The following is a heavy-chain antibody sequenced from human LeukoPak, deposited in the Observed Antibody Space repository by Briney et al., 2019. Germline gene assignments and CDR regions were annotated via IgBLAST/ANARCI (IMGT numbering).Heavy chain of an antibody. Sequence: ASVKVSCKASGYTFTSYYIHWVRQAPGQGLEWMGIINPSGGSTSYAQKFQGKVTMTRDTSTSTFYIELSTLRSEDTAVYYCARDLNSGWYIDYRGQGTLVTVSS. CDR2: INPSGGST. V-gene: IGHV1-46*01. CDR1: GYTFTSYY. D-gene: IGHD6-19*01. CDR3: ARDLNSGWYIDY. J-gene: IGHJ4*02.